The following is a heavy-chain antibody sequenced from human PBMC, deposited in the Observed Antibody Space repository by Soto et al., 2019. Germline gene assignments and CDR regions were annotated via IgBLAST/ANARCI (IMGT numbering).Heavy chain of an antibody. D-gene: IGHD3-16*02. CDR3: ARIGGYHGPLDY. J-gene: IGHJ4*02. CDR1: GVSIRRYL. CDR2: TYHRGST. Sequence: SETLALNCSFSGVSIRRYLWSWIRQPPGRGLEWIGYTYHRGSTNYSPSLKSRVAISLDTSNNQFSLKVNSVTAADTAVYYCARIGGYHGPLDYWGQGTLVTVSS. V-gene: IGHV4-59*01.